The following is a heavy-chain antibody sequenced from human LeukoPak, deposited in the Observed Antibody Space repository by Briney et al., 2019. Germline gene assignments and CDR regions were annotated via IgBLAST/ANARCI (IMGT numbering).Heavy chain of an antibody. J-gene: IGHJ4*02. V-gene: IGHV4-59*01. D-gene: IGHD6-19*01. CDR2: IYYSGST. CDR1: GGSISSYY. CDR3: ARGLSHSGWYLG. Sequence: SETLSLTCTVSGGSISSYYWSWIRQPPGKGLEWIGYIYYSGSTNYNPSLKSRVTISVDTSKNQFSLELSSVTAADTAVYYCARGLSHSGWYLGWGQGTLVTVSS.